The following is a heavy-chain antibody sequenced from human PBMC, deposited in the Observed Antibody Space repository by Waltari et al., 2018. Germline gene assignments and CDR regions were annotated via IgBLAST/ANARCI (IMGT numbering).Heavy chain of an antibody. V-gene: IGHV4-59*11. Sequence: QVQLQESGPGLVKPSETLSLTCTVSGGSISSHYWSWIRQPPGKGLDWIGYIYYSGSTNYNPSLKSRVTISVDTSKNQFSLKLSSVTAADTAVYYCARSVGGYCSGGSCRPYYFDYWGQGTLVTVSS. J-gene: IGHJ4*02. CDR2: IYYSGST. CDR1: GGSISSHY. CDR3: ARSVGGYCSGGSCRPYYFDY. D-gene: IGHD2-15*01.